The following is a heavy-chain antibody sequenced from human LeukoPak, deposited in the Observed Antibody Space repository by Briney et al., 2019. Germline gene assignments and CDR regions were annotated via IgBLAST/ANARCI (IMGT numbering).Heavy chain of an antibody. Sequence: TSETLSLTCAVYGVSFSGYYWSWIRQPPGKGLEWIGEISHSGSTNYNPSLKSRVTISVDTSKNQFSLRLSSVTAADTAVYYCARIRYCSGGSCSWGQGTLVTVSS. V-gene: IGHV4-34*01. J-gene: IGHJ5*02. CDR3: ARIRYCSGGSCS. CDR1: GVSFSGYY. CDR2: ISHSGST. D-gene: IGHD2-15*01.